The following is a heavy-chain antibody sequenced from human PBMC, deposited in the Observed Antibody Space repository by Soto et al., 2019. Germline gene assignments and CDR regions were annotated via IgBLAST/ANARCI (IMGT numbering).Heavy chain of an antibody. CDR3: AKVFSMATMIVVALDY. J-gene: IGHJ4*02. CDR2: ISYDGSNK. CDR1: GFTFSSYG. Sequence: QVQLVESGGGVVQPGRSLRLSCAASGFTFSSYGMHWVRQAPGKGLEWVAVISYDGSNKYYADSVKGRFTISRDNSKNTLYLQMNSLRAEDTAVYYCAKVFSMATMIVVALDYWGQGTLVTVSS. D-gene: IGHD3-22*01. V-gene: IGHV3-30*18.